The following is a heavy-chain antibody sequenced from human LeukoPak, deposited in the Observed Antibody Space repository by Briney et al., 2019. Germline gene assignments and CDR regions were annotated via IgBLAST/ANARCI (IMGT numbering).Heavy chain of an antibody. V-gene: IGHV3-48*03. Sequence: GGSLRLSCAASGLTFSSYEMNWVRQAPGEGLEWVSYISSSGSTIYYADSVKGRFTISRDNAKNSLYLQMNSLRAEDTAVYYCAREATQDAFDIWGQGTMVTVSS. CDR1: GLTFSSYE. J-gene: IGHJ3*02. D-gene: IGHD5-12*01. CDR2: ISSSGSTI. CDR3: AREATQDAFDI.